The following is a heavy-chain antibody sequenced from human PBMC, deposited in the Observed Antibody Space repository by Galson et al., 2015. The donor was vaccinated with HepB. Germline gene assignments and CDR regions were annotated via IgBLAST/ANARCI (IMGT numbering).Heavy chain of an antibody. J-gene: IGHJ4*02. CDR3: ARGPEYCSGGSCYANYLDY. V-gene: IGHV3-30-3*01. D-gene: IGHD2-15*01. CDR1: GFTFSSYA. CDR2: ISYDGSNK. Sequence: SLRLSCAASGFTFSSYAMHWVRQAPGKGLEWVAVISYDGSNKYYADSVKGRFTISRDNSKSTLYLQMNSLRAEDTAVYYCARGPEYCSGGSCYANYLDYWGQGTLVTVSS.